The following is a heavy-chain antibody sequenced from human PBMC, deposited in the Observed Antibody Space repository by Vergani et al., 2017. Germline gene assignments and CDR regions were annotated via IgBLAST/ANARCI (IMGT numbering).Heavy chain of an antibody. CDR2: INHSGST. CDR1: GGSFSGYY. CDR3: AGIVGATRNYYYYMDV. D-gene: IGHD1-26*01. J-gene: IGHJ6*03. V-gene: IGHV4-34*01. Sequence: QVQLQQWGAGLLKPSETLSLTCAVYGGSFSGYYWSWIRQPPGKGLEWIGEINHSGSTNYNPSLKSRVTISVATSKNQFSLKLSSVTAADTAVDYCAGIVGATRNYYYYMDVWGKGTTVTVSS.